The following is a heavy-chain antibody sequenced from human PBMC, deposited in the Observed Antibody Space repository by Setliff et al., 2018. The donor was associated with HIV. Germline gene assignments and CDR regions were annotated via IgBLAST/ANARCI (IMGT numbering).Heavy chain of an antibody. V-gene: IGHV4-39*01. J-gene: IGHJ4*02. CDR2: IYYTGST. CDR3: ARRGAYYDILTGYRSHYFDY. CDR1: GGSISSSSYY. Sequence: SETLSLTCTVSGGSISSSSYYWGWIRQPPGKGLELIGSIYYTGSTYYNPSLKSRVTISVDTSKNQFSLKLSSVTAADTAVYYCARRGAYYDILTGYRSHYFDYWGQGTLVTVSS. D-gene: IGHD3-9*01.